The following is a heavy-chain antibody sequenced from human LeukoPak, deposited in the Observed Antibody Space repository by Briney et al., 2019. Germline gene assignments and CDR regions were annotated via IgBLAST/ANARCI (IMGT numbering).Heavy chain of an antibody. CDR3: AKDSDDFWSGYYLDY. V-gene: IGHV3-30*02. D-gene: IGHD3-3*01. CDR1: GFTFNNYG. J-gene: IGHJ4*02. CDR2: IRYDGSNK. Sequence: GGSLRLSCAASGFTFNNYGMHWVRQAPGKGLEWVTFIRYDGSNKFYADSVKGRFTISRDNSKNTLYLQMNSLRAEDTAVYYCAKDSDDFWSGYYLDYWGQGTLVTVSS.